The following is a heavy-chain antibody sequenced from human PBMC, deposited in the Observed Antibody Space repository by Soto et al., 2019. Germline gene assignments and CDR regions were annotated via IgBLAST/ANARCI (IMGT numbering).Heavy chain of an antibody. J-gene: IGHJ3*02. Sequence: TLSLTCTVSGGSISSGGYYWGWIRQHPGKGLEWIGYIYYSGSTYYNPSLKSRVTISVDTSKNQFSLKLSSVTAADTAVYYCARGDDSSGYDAFDIWGQGTMVTVSS. CDR3: ARGDDSSGYDAFDI. V-gene: IGHV4-31*03. CDR2: IYYSGST. CDR1: GGSISSGGYY. D-gene: IGHD3-22*01.